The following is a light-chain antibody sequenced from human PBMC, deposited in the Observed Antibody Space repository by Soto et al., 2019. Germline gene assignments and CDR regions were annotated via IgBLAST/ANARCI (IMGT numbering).Light chain of an antibody. V-gene: IGKV1-5*01. CDR3: QHYNSYSWT. Sequence: DIQMTQSPSTLSASVGDRVTITCRASQSINSWMAWYQQKPGRAPKLLIYDAFSLESGVPSRFSGSRSGTEFTLTISSLQPYDFATYYCQHYNSYSWTFGQGTKVEIK. CDR2: DAF. CDR1: QSINSW. J-gene: IGKJ1*01.